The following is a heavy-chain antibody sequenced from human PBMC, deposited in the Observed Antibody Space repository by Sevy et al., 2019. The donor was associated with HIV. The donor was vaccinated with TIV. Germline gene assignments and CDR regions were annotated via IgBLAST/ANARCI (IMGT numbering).Heavy chain of an antibody. Sequence: GGSLRLSCAASGFIFSDYAMSWVRQAPGKGLEWVSSISGGDDSTYYGDSVKGRFTVSRDNSKNTLYLQMTNLRAEDTDLYYCAKFGDYYDSGGYYWYFDFWGRGTLVTVSS. CDR3: AKFGDYYDSGGYYWYFDF. J-gene: IGHJ2*01. CDR1: GFIFSDYA. V-gene: IGHV3-23*01. CDR2: ISGGDDST. D-gene: IGHD3-22*01.